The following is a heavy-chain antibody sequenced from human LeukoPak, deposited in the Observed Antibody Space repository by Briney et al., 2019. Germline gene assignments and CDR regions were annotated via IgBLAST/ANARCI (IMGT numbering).Heavy chain of an antibody. CDR2: MSPNSGDT. D-gene: IGHD3-10*01. V-gene: IGHV1-8*01. Sequence: ASVKVSCKASGYTFTSYDFNWVRQAPGQRPEWMGWMSPNSGDTGYAQKFQDRVTMTRNTSISTAYMELSSLRSDDTAVYYCARGGVGASYYYYYYGMDVWGQGTTVTVSS. CDR3: ARGGVGASYYYYYYGMDV. CDR1: GYTFTSYD. J-gene: IGHJ6*02.